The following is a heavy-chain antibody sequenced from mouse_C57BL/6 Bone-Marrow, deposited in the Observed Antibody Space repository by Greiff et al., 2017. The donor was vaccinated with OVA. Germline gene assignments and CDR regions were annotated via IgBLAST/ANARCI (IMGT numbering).Heavy chain of an antibody. V-gene: IGHV5-17*01. Sequence: EVQGVESGGGLVKPGGSLKLSCAASGFTFSDYGMHWVRQAPEKGLEWVAYISSGSSTIYYADTVKGRFTISRDNAKNTLFLQMTSLRSEDTARDYCARGRVGPWYFDVWGTGTTVTVSS. CDR3: ARGRVGPWYFDV. J-gene: IGHJ1*03. CDR2: ISSGSSTI. CDR1: GFTFSDYG.